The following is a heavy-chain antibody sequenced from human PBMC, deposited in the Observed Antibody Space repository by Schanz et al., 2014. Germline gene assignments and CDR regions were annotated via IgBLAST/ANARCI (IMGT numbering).Heavy chain of an antibody. J-gene: IGHJ4*02. D-gene: IGHD3-10*02. CDR2: LWHDGSKK. V-gene: IGHV3-33*03. CDR3: AKNQYDDVDLSSFYFDF. Sequence: QVQLVESGGGVVQPGRSLRLSCVASGFTFSSYDVFWVRQAPGKGLEWVAILWHDGSKKYYADSVKGRFTISRDSSKNTLYLQMNSLRPEDTASYYCAKNQYDDVDLSSFYFDFWGQGTLVTVSS. CDR1: GFTFSSYD.